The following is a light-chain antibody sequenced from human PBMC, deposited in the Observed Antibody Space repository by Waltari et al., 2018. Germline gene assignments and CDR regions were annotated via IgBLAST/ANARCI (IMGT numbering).Light chain of an antibody. J-gene: IGKJ2*01. Sequence: EIVLTQSPATLSLSPGERATLSCRASQSVGVYFVWYQQKPGQAPRLLIYDASNRATGIPARFSGSGSGTDFTLTISSLEPEDFAVYYCQQRSNHHVTFGQGTKLEIK. CDR2: DAS. CDR3: QQRSNHHVT. CDR1: QSVGVY. V-gene: IGKV3-11*01.